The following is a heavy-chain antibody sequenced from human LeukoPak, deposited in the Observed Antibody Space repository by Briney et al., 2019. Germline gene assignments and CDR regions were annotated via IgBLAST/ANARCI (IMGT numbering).Heavy chain of an antibody. CDR1: GGSISSYY. D-gene: IGHD5-24*01. CDR3: ARLDGYNYGY. CDR2: IYYSGGT. V-gene: IGHV4-59*08. Sequence: SSETLSLTCTVSGGSISSYYWNWIRQPPGKGLEWIGYIYYSGGTNYNPSLKSRVTISVDTSKNQFSLKLSSVTAADTAVYYCARLDGYNYGYWGQGTLVTVSS. J-gene: IGHJ4*02.